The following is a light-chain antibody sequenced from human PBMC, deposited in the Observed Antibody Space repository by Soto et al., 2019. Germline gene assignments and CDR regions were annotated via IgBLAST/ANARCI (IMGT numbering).Light chain of an antibody. Sequence: QSALTQPPSASGSPGQSVTISCTGTSSDVGGYNYVSWYQQHPGKAPKLIIFEVNKWPSGVPDRFSASKSGNTASLTVSGLQAEDEADYYCSSYAGDNSYVFGTGTQLTVL. CDR1: SSDVGGYNY. CDR3: SSYAGDNSYV. J-gene: IGLJ1*01. V-gene: IGLV2-8*01. CDR2: EVN.